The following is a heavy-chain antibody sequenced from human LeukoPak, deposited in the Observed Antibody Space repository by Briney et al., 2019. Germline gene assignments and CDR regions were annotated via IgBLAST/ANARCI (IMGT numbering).Heavy chain of an antibody. CDR1: GFTFSSYA. CDR3: ARVRGWFGDLWLWAFDI. D-gene: IGHD3-10*01. CDR2: IKQDGSEK. Sequence: GGSLRLSCAASGFTFSSYAMHWVRQAPGKGLEWVANIKQDGSEKYYVDSVKGRFTISRDNAKNSLYLQMNSLRAEDTAVYYCARVRGWFGDLWLWAFDIWGQGTMVTVSS. V-gene: IGHV3-7*01. J-gene: IGHJ3*02.